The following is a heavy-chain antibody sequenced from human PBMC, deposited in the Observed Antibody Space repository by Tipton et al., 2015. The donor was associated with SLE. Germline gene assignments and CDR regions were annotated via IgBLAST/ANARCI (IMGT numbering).Heavy chain of an antibody. V-gene: IGHV4-61*08. CDR2: IYHTGGT. D-gene: IGHD6-13*01. CDR3: ARVRGVAAAGKTNWYFDL. Sequence: TLSLTCTVSGGSITTVGYYWSWIRQPPKQGLEWIGWIYHTGGTDYNPSLKSRVTISVDTSKNQFSLKLSSVTAADTAVYYCARVRGVAAAGKTNWYFDLWGRGTLVTVSS. CDR1: GGSITTVGYY. J-gene: IGHJ2*01.